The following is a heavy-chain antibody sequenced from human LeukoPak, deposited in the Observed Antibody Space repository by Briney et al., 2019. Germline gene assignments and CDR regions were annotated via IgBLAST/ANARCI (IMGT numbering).Heavy chain of an antibody. CDR2: IYTSGST. Sequence: SETLSLTCTVSGGSISSYYWSWIRQPPGKGLEWIGYIYTSGSTNYNPSLKSRVTISVDTSKNQFSLKLSSATAADTAVYYCASYDFWSGYFFDYWGQGTLVTVSS. CDR3: ASYDFWSGYFFDY. D-gene: IGHD3-3*01. CDR1: GGSISSYY. V-gene: IGHV4-4*09. J-gene: IGHJ4*02.